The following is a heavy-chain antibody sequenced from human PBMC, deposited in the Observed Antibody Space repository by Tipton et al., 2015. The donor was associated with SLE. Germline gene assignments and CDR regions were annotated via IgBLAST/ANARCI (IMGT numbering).Heavy chain of an antibody. Sequence: TLSLTCTVSGGSINSYTYYWGWIRQPPGKGLEWIGSIYYGGTTNYNPSLKSRAAISVDTSKNQFSLKLSSVTAADTAVYYCARGRLLEWLSTYYYYYGMDVWGHGTTVTVSS. V-gene: IGHV4-39*07. CDR3: ARGRLLEWLSTYYYYYGMDV. J-gene: IGHJ6*02. CDR1: GGSINSYTYY. CDR2: IYYGGTT. D-gene: IGHD3-3*01.